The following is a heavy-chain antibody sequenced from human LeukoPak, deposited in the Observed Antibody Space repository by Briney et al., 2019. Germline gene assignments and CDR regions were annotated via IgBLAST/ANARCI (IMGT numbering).Heavy chain of an antibody. CDR1: GFTFSSYS. V-gene: IGHV3-21*01. D-gene: IGHD3-3*01. J-gene: IGHJ4*02. CDR2: ISSSSSYI. Sequence: PGGSLRLSRAASGFTFSSYSMNWVRQAPGKGLEWVSSISSSSSYIYYADSVKGRFTISRDNAKNSLYLQMNSLRAEDTAVYYCARGGRDDFWSGYYPEDYYFDYWGQGTLVTVSS. CDR3: ARGGRDDFWSGYYPEDYYFDY.